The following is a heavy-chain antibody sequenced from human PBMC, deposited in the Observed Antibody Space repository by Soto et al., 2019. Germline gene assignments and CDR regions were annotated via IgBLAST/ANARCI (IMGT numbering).Heavy chain of an antibody. CDR1: GFTFSSYW. D-gene: IGHD3-22*01. CDR2: IKQDGSEK. CDR3: ARDPGLYYYDSSGYYSIAPYYYGMDV. J-gene: IGHJ6*02. V-gene: IGHV3-7*01. Sequence: GGALRLSCAASGFTFSSYWISWVRQAPGKGLEWVANIKQDGSEKYYVDSVKGRFTTSRDNAKNSLYLQMNSLRAEDTAVYYCARDPGLYYYDSSGYYSIAPYYYGMDVWGQGTTVTVSS.